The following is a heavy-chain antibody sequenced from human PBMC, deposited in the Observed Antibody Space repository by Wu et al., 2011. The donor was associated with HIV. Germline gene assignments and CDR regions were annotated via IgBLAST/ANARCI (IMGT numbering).Heavy chain of an antibody. CDR2: MNPNSGNT. J-gene: IGHJ6*03. Sequence: MNPNSGNTGYAQKFQGRVTITRNTSISTAYMELSSLRSEDTAVYYCARAVRGSRLGYYYYMDVWGKGTTVTVSS. CDR3: ARAVRGSRLGYYYYMDV. D-gene: IGHD3-16*01. V-gene: IGHV1-8*03.